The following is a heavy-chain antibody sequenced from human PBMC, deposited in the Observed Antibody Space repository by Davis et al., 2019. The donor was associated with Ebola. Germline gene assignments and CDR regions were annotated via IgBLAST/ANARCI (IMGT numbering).Heavy chain of an antibody. CDR3: ATRGYASGWRDF. CDR1: GFNFTDYA. V-gene: IGHV3-23*01. J-gene: IGHJ4*02. Sequence: PGGSLRLSCALSGFNFTDYAMTWLRQAPGKGLDWVSGIRADSRNTYYADSVKGRFTISRDNSKNTLYLQINSLRPDDTAVYYCATRGYASGWRDFWGQGTLVGVSS. D-gene: IGHD6-19*01. CDR2: IRADSRNT.